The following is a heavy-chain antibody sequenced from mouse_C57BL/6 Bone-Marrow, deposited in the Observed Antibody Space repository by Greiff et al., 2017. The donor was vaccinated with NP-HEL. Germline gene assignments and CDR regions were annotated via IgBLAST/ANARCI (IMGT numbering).Heavy chain of an antibody. CDR3: ARDAYPGDAMDY. CDR2: SRNKANDYTT. V-gene: IGHV7-1*01. J-gene: IGHJ4*01. CDR1: GFTFSDFY. D-gene: IGHD5-5*01. Sequence: EVKLVESGGGLVQSGRSLRLSCATSGFTFSDFYMEWVRQAPGKGLEWIAASRNKANDYTTEYSASVKGRFIVSRDTSQSILYLQMNALRAEDTAIYCCARDAYPGDAMDYWGQGTSVTVSS.